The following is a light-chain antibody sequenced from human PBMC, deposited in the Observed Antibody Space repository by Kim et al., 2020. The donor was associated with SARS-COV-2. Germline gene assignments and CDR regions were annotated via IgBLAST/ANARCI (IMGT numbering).Light chain of an antibody. Sequence: QSALTQPPSVSGSPGQSVTISCTGTSSDVGRYDRVSWYQQPPDTAPKLMIYEVSDRPSGVPDRFSGSKSGNTASLTISGLQAEDEADYYCFSWTNSNTYVFGTGTKVTVL. J-gene: IGLJ1*01. V-gene: IGLV2-18*02. CDR3: FSWTNSNTYV. CDR2: EVS. CDR1: SSDVGRYDR.